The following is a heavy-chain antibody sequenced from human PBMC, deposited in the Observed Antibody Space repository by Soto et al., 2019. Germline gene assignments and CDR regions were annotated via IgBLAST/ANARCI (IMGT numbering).Heavy chain of an antibody. V-gene: IGHV4-39*01. J-gene: IGHJ6*03. D-gene: IGHD4-4*01. Sequence: SETLSLTCTVSGVSLSSSFHYWGWIRQPPGKGLEWIGSIYYSGSTYYNPSLKSRVTISVDTSKNQFSLKLSSVTAADTAVYYCARHMGLQHAVWAYYYYYMDVRGKGTTVTVSS. CDR2: IYYSGST. CDR3: ARHMGLQHAVWAYYYYYMDV. CDR1: GVSLSSSFHY.